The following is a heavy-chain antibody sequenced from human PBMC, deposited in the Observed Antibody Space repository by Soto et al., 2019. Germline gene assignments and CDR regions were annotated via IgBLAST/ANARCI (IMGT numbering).Heavy chain of an antibody. J-gene: IGHJ4*02. V-gene: IGHV4-34*01. CDR2: INHSGST. D-gene: IGHD4-17*01. CDR3: ARRYGASFDY. Sequence: SETLSLTCTVSGGSIRTYYWTWIRQPPGTGLEWIGEINHSGSTNYNPSLKSRVTISVDTSKNQFSLKLTSVTAADTAVYYCARRYGASFDYWGQGTLVTVSS. CDR1: GGSIRTYY.